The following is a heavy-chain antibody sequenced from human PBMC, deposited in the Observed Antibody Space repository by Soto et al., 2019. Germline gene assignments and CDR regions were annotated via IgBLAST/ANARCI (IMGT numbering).Heavy chain of an antibody. CDR3: ATTMGYCSGGSCYSDFQH. J-gene: IGHJ1*01. V-gene: IGHV1-69*02. D-gene: IGHD2-15*01. CDR2: IIPILGIA. CDR1: GGTLSSYT. Sequence: GASVKVSCKASGGTLSSYTISWVRQAPGQGLEWMGRIIPILGIANYAQKFQGRVTITADKSTSAAYMELSSLRSEDTAVYYCATTMGYCSGGSCYSDFQHWGQGTLVTVSS.